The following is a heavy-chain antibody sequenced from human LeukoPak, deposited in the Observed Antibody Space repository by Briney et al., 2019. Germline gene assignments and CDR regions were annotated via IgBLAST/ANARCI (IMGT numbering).Heavy chain of an antibody. D-gene: IGHD3-10*01. CDR3: ARDGFSYGSGLDY. Sequence: SETLSLTCAVYGGSFSGYYWSWIRQPPGKGLEWIGEINHSGSTNYNPSLKSRVTISVDTSKNQFSLKLSSVTAADTAVYYCARDGFSYGSGLDYWGQGTLVTVSS. J-gene: IGHJ4*02. CDR1: GGSFSGYY. V-gene: IGHV4-34*01. CDR2: INHSGST.